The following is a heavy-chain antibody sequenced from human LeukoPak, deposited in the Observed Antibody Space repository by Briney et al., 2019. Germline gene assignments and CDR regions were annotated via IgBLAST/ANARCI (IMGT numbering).Heavy chain of an antibody. Sequence: GESLKISCKGSGYSFTSYWISWVRQLPGKGLEWMGRIDPSDSYTNYSPSFQGHVTISADKSISTAYLQWSSLKASDTAMYYCASHSSGWFIWDYGGQGTLVTVSS. D-gene: IGHD6-19*01. CDR3: ASHSSGWFIWDY. CDR2: IDPSDSYT. V-gene: IGHV5-10-1*01. CDR1: GYSFTSYW. J-gene: IGHJ4*02.